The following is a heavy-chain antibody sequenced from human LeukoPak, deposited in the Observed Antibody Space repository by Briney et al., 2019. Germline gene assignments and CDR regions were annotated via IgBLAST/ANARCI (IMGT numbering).Heavy chain of an antibody. D-gene: IGHD2-2*01. V-gene: IGHV3-33*01. CDR1: GFTFSSHV. CDR2: ILTDGSDK. Sequence: GGSLRLSCAAPGFTFSSHVMHWVRQAPGKGLEWVAVILTDGSDKYYAHSVKGRFTISRDNAKNSLYLQMNSLRAEDTAVYYCARDSLNIVVVPAALPDYWGQGTLVTVSS. J-gene: IGHJ4*02. CDR3: ARDSLNIVVVPAALPDY.